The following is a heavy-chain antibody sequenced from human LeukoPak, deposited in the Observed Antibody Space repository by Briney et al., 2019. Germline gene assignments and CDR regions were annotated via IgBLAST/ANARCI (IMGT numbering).Heavy chain of an antibody. CDR3: ARGGKYYGSGSSLMNWFDP. CDR2: ISYDGSNK. D-gene: IGHD3-10*01. V-gene: IGHV3-30*04. Sequence: GGSLRLSCAASGFTFSSYAMHWVRQAPGKGLEWVAVISYDGSNKYYADSVKGRFTISRDNSKNTLYLQMNSLRAEDTAVYYCARGGKYYGSGSSLMNWFDPWGQGTLVTVSS. J-gene: IGHJ5*02. CDR1: GFTFSSYA.